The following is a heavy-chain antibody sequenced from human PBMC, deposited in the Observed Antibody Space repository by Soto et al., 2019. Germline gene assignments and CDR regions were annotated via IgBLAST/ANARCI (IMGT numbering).Heavy chain of an antibody. CDR2: IYYSGST. Sequence: SETLSLTCSVSGGSISSSSYFWGWVRQPPGKGLEWIGSIYYSGSTYYNPSLRSRVTISVDTFKNQFSLKLSSVTAADTAVFYCARHYSSGSRNWFDPWGQGTLVTVSS. J-gene: IGHJ5*02. V-gene: IGHV4-39*01. D-gene: IGHD6-19*01. CDR1: GGSISSSSYF. CDR3: ARHYSSGSRNWFDP.